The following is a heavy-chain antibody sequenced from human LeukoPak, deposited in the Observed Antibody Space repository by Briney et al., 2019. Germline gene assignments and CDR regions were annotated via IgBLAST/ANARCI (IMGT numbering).Heavy chain of an antibody. V-gene: IGHV1-46*01. CDR2: INPSGGRT. CDR1: GYTFTSYY. J-gene: IGHJ5*02. D-gene: IGHD3-10*01. CDR3: ARGCITMVRGVENWFDP. Sequence: ASVKVSCKASGYTFTSYYMHWVRQAPGQGPEWMGIINPSGGRTSYAQKFQGRLTMTRDMSTSTVYMELSSLRSEDTAVYYCARGCITMVRGVENWFDPWGQGTLVTVSS.